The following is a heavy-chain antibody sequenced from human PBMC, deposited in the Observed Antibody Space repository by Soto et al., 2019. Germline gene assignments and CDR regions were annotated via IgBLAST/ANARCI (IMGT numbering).Heavy chain of an antibody. CDR2: ISYDGGNK. CDR1: GFTFSRFG. V-gene: IGHV3-30*03. Sequence: SLRHSCAASGFTFSRFGIHWVRQAPGKGLEWVAVISYDGGNKYYADSVKGRFTISRDNSKNTLFLQMNDLRAEDTAVYYCARDGGPYYYYYGMDVWGQGTTVTVSS. CDR3: ARDGGPYYYYYGMDV. D-gene: IGHD3-16*01. J-gene: IGHJ6*02.